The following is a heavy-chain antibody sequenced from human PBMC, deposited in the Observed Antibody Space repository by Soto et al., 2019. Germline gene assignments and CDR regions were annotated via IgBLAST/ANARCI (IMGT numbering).Heavy chain of an antibody. CDR1: GFAFSTYG. Sequence: HVHLVESGGGVVQPGRSLTISCGGSGFAFSTYGMHWVRQAPAKGLEWVALISYDGTDKYYADSVKGRFSISRDNSKQTLSLQMDCLRPADTSVYYCAKVFGAWSDYWGQGTPVNVSS. J-gene: IGHJ4*02. V-gene: IGHV3-30*18. D-gene: IGHD6-19*01. CDR2: ISYDGTDK. CDR3: AKVFGAWSDY.